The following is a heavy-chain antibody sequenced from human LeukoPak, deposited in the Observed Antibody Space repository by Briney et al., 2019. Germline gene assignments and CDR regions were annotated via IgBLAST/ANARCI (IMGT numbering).Heavy chain of an antibody. V-gene: IGHV3-21*04. CDR1: GFTFSSYS. CDR3: AKSKGMGCFDY. CDR2: ISSSSYI. Sequence: PGGSLRLTCAASGFTFSSYSMNWVRQAPGKGLEWVSSISSSSYIYYADSVKGRFTISRDNSKNTLYLQMNSLRAEDTAVYYCAKSKGMGCFDYWGQGTLVTVSS. J-gene: IGHJ4*02.